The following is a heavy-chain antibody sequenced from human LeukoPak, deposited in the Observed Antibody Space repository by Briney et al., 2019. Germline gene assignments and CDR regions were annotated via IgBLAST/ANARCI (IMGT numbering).Heavy chain of an antibody. CDR1: GFTFSTYA. Sequence: GGSLRLSCTASGFTFSTYAMSWVRQAPGKGLEWFSAITGGGDDTYYADSVKGRFTISRDNSKNTLYLQMNSLRVEDMAVYYCAKGSSSSRPYYFDYWGQGALVTVSS. J-gene: IGHJ4*02. V-gene: IGHV3-23*01. D-gene: IGHD6-6*01. CDR2: ITGGGDDT. CDR3: AKGSSSSRPYYFDY.